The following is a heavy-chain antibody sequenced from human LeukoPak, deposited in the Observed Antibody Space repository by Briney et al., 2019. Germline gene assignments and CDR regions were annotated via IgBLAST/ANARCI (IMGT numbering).Heavy chain of an antibody. J-gene: IGHJ4*02. CDR2: MNPNSGNT. V-gene: IGHV1-8*02. CDR1: GYTFTGYY. D-gene: IGHD3-22*01. CDR3: ARAAYYYDSSGTFDY. Sequence: ASVKVSCKASGYTFTGYYMHWVRQAPGQGLEWMGWMNPNSGNTGYAQKFQGRVTMTRNTSISTAYMELSRLRSDDTAVYYCARAAYYYDSSGTFDYWGQGTLVTVSS.